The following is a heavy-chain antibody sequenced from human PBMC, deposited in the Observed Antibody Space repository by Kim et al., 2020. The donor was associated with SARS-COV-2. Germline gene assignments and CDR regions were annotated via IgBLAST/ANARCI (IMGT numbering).Heavy chain of an antibody. D-gene: IGHD6-19*01. CDR1: GFTFSSYG. CDR2: ISYDGSNK. CDR3: ARDEGLVAGTPDY. Sequence: GGSLRLSCAASGFTFSSYGMHWVRQAPGKGLEWVAVISYDGSNKYYADSVEGRFTISRDNSKNTLYLQMNSLRAEDTAVYYCARDEGLVAGTPDYWGQGTLVTVSS. J-gene: IGHJ4*02. V-gene: IGHV3-33*05.